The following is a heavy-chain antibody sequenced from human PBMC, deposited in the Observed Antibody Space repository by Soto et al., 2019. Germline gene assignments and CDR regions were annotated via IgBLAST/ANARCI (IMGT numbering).Heavy chain of an antibody. CDR3: ARETTTITIADY. CDR2: ISSSDSAI. CDR1: GFTFSSYN. V-gene: IGHV3-48*01. D-gene: IGHD3-9*01. Sequence: EVQLVESGGGLVQPGGSLRLSCVVSGFTFSSYNMNWVRRAPGKGLEWVSYISSSDSAIYADSVKGRFTISRDNAKNSLYLQMNSLRAEDTAVYYCARETTTITIADYWGQGTLVTVSS. J-gene: IGHJ4*02.